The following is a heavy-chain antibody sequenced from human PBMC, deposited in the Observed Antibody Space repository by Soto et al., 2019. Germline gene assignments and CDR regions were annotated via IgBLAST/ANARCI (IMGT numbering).Heavy chain of an antibody. Sequence: QVQLQESGPGLVKPSETLSLTCTVSGGSISSYYWSWIRQPPGKGLEWIGYIYYSGSTNYNPSLKSRVPISVDTSKNQFSLKLSSVTAADTAVYYCARSPLVSGRSFDYWGQGTLVTVSS. CDR2: IYYSGST. CDR1: GGSISSYY. CDR3: ARSPLVSGRSFDY. D-gene: IGHD2-8*01. V-gene: IGHV4-59*08. J-gene: IGHJ4*02.